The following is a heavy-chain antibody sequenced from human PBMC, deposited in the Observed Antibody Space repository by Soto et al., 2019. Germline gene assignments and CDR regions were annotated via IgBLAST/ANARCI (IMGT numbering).Heavy chain of an antibody. Sequence: PSETLSLTCTVAGGSISSYYWSWIRQPPGKGLEWIGYIYYSGSTNYNPSLKSRVTISVDTSKNQFSLKLSSVTAADTAVYYCAREGEYDFWSGLGLHYYGLDVWGQGTTVTVSS. J-gene: IGHJ6*02. V-gene: IGHV4-59*01. CDR3: AREGEYDFWSGLGLHYYGLDV. CDR2: IYYSGST. D-gene: IGHD3-3*01. CDR1: GGSISSYY.